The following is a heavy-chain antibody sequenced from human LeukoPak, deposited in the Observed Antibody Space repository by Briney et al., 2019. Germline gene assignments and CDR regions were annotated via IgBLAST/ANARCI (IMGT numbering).Heavy chain of an antibody. Sequence: SETLSLTCAVYGGSFSGYYWSWIRQPPGKGLEWIGEIKHSGSTNYNPSLKSRVTISVDTSKNQFSLKLSSVTAADTAVYYCARRGYYYGSGSYYNWFDPWGQGTLVTVSS. CDR3: ARRGYYYGSGSYYNWFDP. CDR1: GGSFSGYY. J-gene: IGHJ5*02. V-gene: IGHV4-34*01. D-gene: IGHD3-10*01. CDR2: IKHSGST.